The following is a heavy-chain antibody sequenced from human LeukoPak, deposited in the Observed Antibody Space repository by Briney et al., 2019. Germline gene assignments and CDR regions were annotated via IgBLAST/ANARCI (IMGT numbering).Heavy chain of an antibody. CDR2: IYYSGST. Sequence: SETLSLTCTVSGGSISSYYWSWIRQPPGKGLEWIGYIYYSGSTNYNPSLKSRVTISVDTSKNQFSLKLASVTAADTAVYFCARGGYYGSGNDFRFDPWGQGTLVTVSS. V-gene: IGHV4-59*01. CDR3: ARGGYYGSGNDFRFDP. D-gene: IGHD3-10*01. CDR1: GGSISSYY. J-gene: IGHJ5*02.